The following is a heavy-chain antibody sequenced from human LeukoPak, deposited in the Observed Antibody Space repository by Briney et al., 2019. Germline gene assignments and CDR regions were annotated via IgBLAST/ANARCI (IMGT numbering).Heavy chain of an antibody. CDR3: ARGSELLRDGFDI. CDR1: GGSMSGYY. D-gene: IGHD2-21*01. Sequence: SETLSLTCTVSGGSMSGYYWTWIRQPAGKGLEWIGRIYTSGNTNYNPSLKSRVTMSVDTSKNQFSLRVTSVTAADTAVYYCARGSELLRDGFDIWGQGTTVTVSS. J-gene: IGHJ3*02. CDR2: IYTSGNT. V-gene: IGHV4-4*07.